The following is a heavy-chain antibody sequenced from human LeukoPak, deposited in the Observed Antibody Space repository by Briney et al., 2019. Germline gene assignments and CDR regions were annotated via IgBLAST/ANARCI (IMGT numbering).Heavy chain of an antibody. Sequence: ASVKVSCKASGYTFTSYYMHWVRQAPGQGLEWMGIINPSGGSTSYAQKFQGRVTMTRDMSTSTVYMELSSLRSEDTAVYYCARGVRVIQVDYYYYYYMDVWGKGTTVTVSS. J-gene: IGHJ6*03. CDR1: GYTFTSYY. V-gene: IGHV1-46*01. CDR3: ARGVRVIQVDYYYYYYMDV. CDR2: INPSGGST. D-gene: IGHD3-16*02.